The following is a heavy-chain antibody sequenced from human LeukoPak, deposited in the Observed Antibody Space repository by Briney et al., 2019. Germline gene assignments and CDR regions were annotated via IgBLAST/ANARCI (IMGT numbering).Heavy chain of an antibody. CDR3: ARGGGYDSNWFDP. J-gene: IGHJ5*02. CDR1: GGSTISYY. Sequence: SETLSLTCTVSGGSTISYYWSWIRQPPGKGLDYIGYIYYSGSTKYNPSLKSRVTISIDTSKNQFSLKLSSVTAADTAVYYCARGGGYDSNWFDPWGQGTLVTVSS. V-gene: IGHV4-59*01. D-gene: IGHD5-12*01. CDR2: IYYSGST.